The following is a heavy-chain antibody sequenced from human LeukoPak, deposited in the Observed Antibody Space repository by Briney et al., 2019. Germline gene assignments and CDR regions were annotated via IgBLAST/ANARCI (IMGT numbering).Heavy chain of an antibody. D-gene: IGHD6-13*01. J-gene: IGHJ5*02. CDR2: IYYSGST. CDR3: ARVGPYSSSWFGRRARNNWFDP. V-gene: IGHV4-39*01. CDR1: GGSISSSSYY. Sequence: KSSETLSLTCTVSGGSISSSSYYWGWIRQPPGKGLEWIGSIYYSGSTYYNPSLKSRVTISVDTSKNQFSLKLSSVTAADTAVYYCARVGPYSSSWFGRRARNNWFDPWGQGTLVTVSS.